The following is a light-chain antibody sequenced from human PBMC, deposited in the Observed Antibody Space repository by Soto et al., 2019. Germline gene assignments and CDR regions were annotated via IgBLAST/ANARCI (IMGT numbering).Light chain of an antibody. J-gene: IGKJ3*01. CDR1: QGISNW. CDR3: HQGNSVPFP. V-gene: IGKV1D-12*01. Sequence: DIQMSQAPSAVSASVGDRVSITCRASQGISNWLAWYQQKPGRAPKLLIYAASSLQSGVSSRFSGSGSGKDFTITIRSLQTEDFATYYCHQGNSVPFPFGPGTKVDIK. CDR2: AAS.